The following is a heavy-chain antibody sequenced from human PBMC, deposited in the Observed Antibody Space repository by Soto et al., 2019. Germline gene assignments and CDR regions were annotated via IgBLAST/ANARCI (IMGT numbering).Heavy chain of an antibody. J-gene: IGHJ4*02. CDR2: IIPIFGTA. V-gene: IGHV1-69*06. CDR1: GGTFSSYA. Sequence: SVKVSCKASGGTFSSYAISWVRQAPGQGLEWMGGIIPIFGTANCAQKFQGRVTITADKSTSTAYMELSSLRSEDTAVYYCARDLVATGPLDYWGQGTLVTVSS. D-gene: IGHD5-12*01. CDR3: ARDLVATGPLDY.